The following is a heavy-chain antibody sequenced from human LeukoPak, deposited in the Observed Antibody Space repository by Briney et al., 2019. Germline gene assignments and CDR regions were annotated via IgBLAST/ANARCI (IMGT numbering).Heavy chain of an antibody. Sequence: QPGGSLRLFCAASGFTFSTYWMNRVRQAPGKGLEWVANIIQYGNEKYYVDSVKGRFTISRDNGKNSLYLEMNSLRVEETAVYYCATGTEMGRGVIINGHLDYWGQGTLVTASS. CDR3: ATGTEMGRGVIINGHLDY. J-gene: IGHJ4*02. V-gene: IGHV3-7*01. CDR1: GFTFSTYW. CDR2: IIQYGNEK. D-gene: IGHD3-10*01.